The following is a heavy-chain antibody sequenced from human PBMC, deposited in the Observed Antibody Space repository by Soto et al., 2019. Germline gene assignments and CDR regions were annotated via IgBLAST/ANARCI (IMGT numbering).Heavy chain of an antibody. Sequence: ASAKVSCKASGYTFTGYYMHWVRQAPGQGLEWMGWINPNSGETKYTQKVQGRVNMARDTSTRTAYMAVSRLTSDDTAVYYCAGSLSTSGGRTDSWGQGTRGTVSS. CDR1: GYTFTGYY. D-gene: IGHD4-17*01. CDR2: INPNSGET. J-gene: IGHJ4*02. CDR3: AGSLSTSGGRTDS. V-gene: IGHV1-2*02.